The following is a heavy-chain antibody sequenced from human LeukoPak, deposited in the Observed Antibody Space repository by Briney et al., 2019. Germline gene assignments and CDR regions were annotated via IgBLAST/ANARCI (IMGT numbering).Heavy chain of an antibody. CDR3: ARDGASGPLLITPFHIDYYYGMDV. CDR1: GYTFTGYY. V-gene: IGHV1-2*04. CDR2: INPNGGGT. J-gene: IGHJ6*02. Sequence: GASVKVSCKASGYTFTGYYMHWVRQAPGQGLEWTGWINPNGGGTNYAQKFQGWVTMTRDTSISTAYMELSRLRSDDTAVYYCARDGASGPLLITPFHIDYYYGMDVWGQGTTVTVSS. D-gene: IGHD3-22*01.